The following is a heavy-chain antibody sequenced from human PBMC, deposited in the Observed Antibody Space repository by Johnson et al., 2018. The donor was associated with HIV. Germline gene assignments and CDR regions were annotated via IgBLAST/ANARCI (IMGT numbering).Heavy chain of an antibody. D-gene: IGHD1-7*01. J-gene: IGHJ3*02. Sequence: QVQLVESGGGVVQPGRSLRLSCAASGFTFSSYGMHWVRQAPGKGLAWVAVIRYDGSNKYYPGSVKGRFTISRDNAKNSLDLQMNSLRAEDTAVYYCASGAQFGTVSHDAFDIWGQGTMVTVSS. CDR3: ASGAQFGTVSHDAFDI. V-gene: IGHV3-33*03. CDR2: IRYDGSNK. CDR1: GFTFSSYG.